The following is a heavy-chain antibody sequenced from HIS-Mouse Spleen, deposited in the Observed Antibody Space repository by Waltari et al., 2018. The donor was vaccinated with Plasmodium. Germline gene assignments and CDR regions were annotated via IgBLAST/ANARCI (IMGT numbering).Heavy chain of an antibody. J-gene: IGHJ3*02. CDR2: IYSGGST. Sequence: EVQLVESGGGLVQPGGSLRLSCAASGFTVTANYVGWVRRAPGKGLEWVSVIYSGGSTYYADSVKGRFTISRDNSKNTLYLQMNSLRAEDTAVYYCARGSAGDAFDIWGQGTMVTVSS. D-gene: IGHD3-10*01. CDR1: GFTVTANY. V-gene: IGHV3-66*01. CDR3: ARGSAGDAFDI.